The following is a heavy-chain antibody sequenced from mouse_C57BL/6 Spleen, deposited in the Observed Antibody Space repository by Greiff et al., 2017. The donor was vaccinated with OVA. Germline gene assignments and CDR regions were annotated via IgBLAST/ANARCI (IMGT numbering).Heavy chain of an antibody. CDR3: ARQGGYDGGD. CDR2: ISSGGSYT. V-gene: IGHV5-6*02. J-gene: IGHJ2*01. D-gene: IGHD2-2*01. Sequence: DVMLVESGGDLVKPGGSLKLSCAASGFTFSSYGMSWVRQTPDKRLEWVATISSGGSYTYYPDSVKGRFTIARDNAKNTLYLQRSSLKSEDTAMYYCARQGGYDGGDWGQGTTLTVSS. CDR1: GFTFSSYG.